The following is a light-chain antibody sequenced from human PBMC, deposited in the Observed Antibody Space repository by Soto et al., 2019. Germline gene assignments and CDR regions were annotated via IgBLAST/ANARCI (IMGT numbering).Light chain of an antibody. CDR1: QSISSY. Sequence: DIPMTQSPSSLSASVGDRVTITCRASQSISSYLNWYQQKPGKAPKLLIYAASSLQSGVPSRLSGSGSGTDFTLTISSLQPEEFATYYCQQSYSTPPYTFGQGTKLEIK. CDR2: AAS. V-gene: IGKV1-39*01. J-gene: IGKJ2*01. CDR3: QQSYSTPPYT.